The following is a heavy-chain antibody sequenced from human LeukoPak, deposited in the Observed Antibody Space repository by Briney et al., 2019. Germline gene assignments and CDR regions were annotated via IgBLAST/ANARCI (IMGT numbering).Heavy chain of an antibody. J-gene: IGHJ5*02. CDR3: ARDVGCSSIFCHNWFDP. CDR1: GYTFTGYY. CDR2: IIPILGTA. V-gene: IGHV1-69*08. D-gene: IGHD2-2*01. Sequence: GASVKVSCKASGYTFTGYYMHWVRQAPGQGLEWMGRIIPILGTADYAQKFQGRVTITADKSTSTAYMELSSLRSEDTAMYYCARDVGCSSIFCHNWFDPWSQGTLVTVSS.